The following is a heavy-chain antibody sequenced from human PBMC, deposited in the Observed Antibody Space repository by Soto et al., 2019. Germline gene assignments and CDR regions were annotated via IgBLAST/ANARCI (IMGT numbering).Heavy chain of an antibody. Sequence: SETLSLTCTVFGGSISSGGYYWSWIRQHPGKGLGWIGYIYYSGSTYYNPSLKSRVTISVDTSKNQFSLKLSSVTAADTAVYYCASGPRFLEWLFEVFWGQGTLVTVSS. CDR1: GGSISSGGYY. D-gene: IGHD3-3*01. J-gene: IGHJ4*02. V-gene: IGHV4-31*03. CDR3: ASGPRFLEWLFEVF. CDR2: IYYSGST.